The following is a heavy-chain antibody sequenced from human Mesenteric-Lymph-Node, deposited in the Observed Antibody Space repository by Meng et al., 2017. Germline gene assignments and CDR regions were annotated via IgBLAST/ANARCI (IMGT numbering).Heavy chain of an antibody. CDR1: GFTFSDHY. V-gene: IGHV3-21*01. CDR3: ARDSLGMPDY. J-gene: IGHJ4*02. Sequence: GESLKISCAASGFTFSDHYMDWVRQAPGKGLEWVSSISSSSSYIYYADSVKGRFTISRDNAKNSLYLQMNSLRAEDTAVYYCARDSLGMPDYWGQGTLVTVSS. CDR2: ISSSSSYI. D-gene: IGHD2-2*01.